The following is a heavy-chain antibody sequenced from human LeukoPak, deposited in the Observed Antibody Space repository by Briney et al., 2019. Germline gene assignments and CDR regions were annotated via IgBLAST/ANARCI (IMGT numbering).Heavy chain of an antibody. J-gene: IGHJ6*03. D-gene: IGHD1-14*01. Sequence: SETLSLTRTVSDYSISSGFYWGWIRQPPGKGLEWIGSIYHSGSTYYNPSLKSRVTISVDTSKNQFSLKLSSVTAADTAVYYCARSNPSKNYYMDVWGKGTTVTVSS. V-gene: IGHV4-38-2*02. CDR2: IYHSGST. CDR3: ARSNPSKNYYMDV. CDR1: DYSISSGFY.